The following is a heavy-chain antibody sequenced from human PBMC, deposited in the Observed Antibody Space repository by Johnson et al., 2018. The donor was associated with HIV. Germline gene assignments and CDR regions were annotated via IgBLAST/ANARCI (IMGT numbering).Heavy chain of an antibody. CDR2: IWYDGSNK. CDR3: AKGGSLTQDAPFDI. J-gene: IGHJ3*02. V-gene: IGHV3-33*06. Sequence: QVQLVESGGGLVQPGGSLRLSCAASGFTFSSYWMHWVRQAPGKGLEWVAVIWYDGSNKYYADSVKGRFTISRDNSKNTLYLQMNSLRAEDTAVYYCAKGGSLTQDAPFDIWGQGTMVTVSS. CDR1: GFTFSSYW. D-gene: IGHD1-14*01.